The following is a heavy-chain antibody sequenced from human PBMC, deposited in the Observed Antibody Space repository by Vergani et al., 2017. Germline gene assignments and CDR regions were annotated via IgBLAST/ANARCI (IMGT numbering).Heavy chain of an antibody. D-gene: IGHD1-1*01. J-gene: IGHJ3*02. CDR2: IIPIFGTA. CDR3: ARARGTTGTTAGAFDI. CDR1: GGTFSSYA. Sequence: QVQLVQSGAEVKKPGSSVKVSCKASGGTFSSYAISWVRQAPGQGLEWMGGIIPIFGTANYAQKFQGRVTITADESTSTAYMELSSLRSEDTAVYNCARARGTTGTTAGAFDIWGQGTMVTVSS. V-gene: IGHV1-69*01.